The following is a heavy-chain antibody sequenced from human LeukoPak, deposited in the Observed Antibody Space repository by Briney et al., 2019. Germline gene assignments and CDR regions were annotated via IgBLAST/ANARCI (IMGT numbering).Heavy chain of an antibody. CDR2: IYYSGGT. J-gene: IGHJ5*02. D-gene: IGHD2-2*01. Sequence: PSETLSLSCALSGGSISGYYWSWIRQPPGKGLGWIGYIYYSGGTKYNPSLKSRVTMTVDTSKNQFSLKLSSVTAADTAVYYCARGLGYCSSTSYSNWFDPWGQRTLVVVS. V-gene: IGHV4-59*01. CDR3: ARGLGYCSSTSYSNWFDP. CDR1: GGSISGYY.